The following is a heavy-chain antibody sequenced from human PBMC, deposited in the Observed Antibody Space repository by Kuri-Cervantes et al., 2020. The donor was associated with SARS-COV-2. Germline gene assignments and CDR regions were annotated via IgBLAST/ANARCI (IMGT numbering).Heavy chain of an antibody. V-gene: IGHV4-59*12. CDR2: IYYSGST. CDR1: GGSISSYY. Sequence: ESLKISCTVSGGSISSYYWSWIRQPPGKGLEWIGYIYYSGSTYYNPSLKSLVTISVDTSKNQFSLKLSSVTAADTAVYYCAREPTGTTPSPYYYYYYMDVWGKGTTVTVSS. J-gene: IGHJ6*03. CDR3: AREPTGTTPSPYYYYYYMDV. D-gene: IGHD3-9*01.